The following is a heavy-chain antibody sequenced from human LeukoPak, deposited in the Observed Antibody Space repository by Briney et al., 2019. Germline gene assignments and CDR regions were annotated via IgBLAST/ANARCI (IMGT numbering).Heavy chain of an antibody. V-gene: IGHV3-7*03. Sequence: GGSLRLSCAASGFTFSSSWMNWARQAPGKGLEWVASINHNGNVNYYVDFVKGRFTISRDNAKNSLYLQMSNLRAEDTAVYFCARGGGLDVWGQGATVTVSS. D-gene: IGHD3-16*01. CDR2: INHNGNVN. J-gene: IGHJ6*02. CDR3: ARGGGLDV. CDR1: GFTFSSSW.